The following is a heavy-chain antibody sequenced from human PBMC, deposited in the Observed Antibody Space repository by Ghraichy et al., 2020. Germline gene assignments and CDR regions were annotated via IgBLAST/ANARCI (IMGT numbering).Heavy chain of an antibody. D-gene: IGHD5-18*01. CDR1: GFTFSDQY. V-gene: IGHV3-72*01. CDR2: IRNKANSYTT. CDR3: ARVSGYTSGSDGFDI. Sequence: GSPRLSCAASGFTFSDQYMDWVRQAPGKGLEWVGRIRNKANSYTTEYAASVKARFTISRDDPKNSLYLQMNSLTTEDTAVYYCARVSGYTSGSDGFDIWGLGTMVTVSS. J-gene: IGHJ3*02.